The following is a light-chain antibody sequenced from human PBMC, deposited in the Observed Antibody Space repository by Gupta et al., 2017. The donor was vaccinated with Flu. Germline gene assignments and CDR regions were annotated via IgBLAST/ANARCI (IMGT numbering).Light chain of an antibody. CDR2: AAS. V-gene: IGKV1-27*01. J-gene: IGKJ3*01. CDR3: QKYNKDPPFT. Sequence: DIQMTQSPSSLSASVGDRVTISCRASQGISNYLVWYQHKPGKVPKLLIYAASTWQAGVSSRFSGSGSGTDLTLTISSRQQEDVATYYCQKYNKDPPFTFGHGTKVDIK. CDR1: QGISNY.